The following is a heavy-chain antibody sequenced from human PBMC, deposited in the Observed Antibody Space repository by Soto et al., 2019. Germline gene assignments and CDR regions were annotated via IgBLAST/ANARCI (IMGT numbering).Heavy chain of an antibody. J-gene: IGHJ3*02. CDR2: IYYSGST. CDR1: GGSISSGDYY. V-gene: IGHV4-30-4*01. Sequence: SETLSLTCTVSGGSISSGDYYWSWLREPPGKGLEWIGYIYYSGSTYYNPSLKSRVTISVDTSKNQFSLKLSSVTAADTAVYYCARARRYGSSGDQDAFDIWGQGTMVTVSS. CDR3: ARARRYGSSGDQDAFDI. D-gene: IGHD3-22*01.